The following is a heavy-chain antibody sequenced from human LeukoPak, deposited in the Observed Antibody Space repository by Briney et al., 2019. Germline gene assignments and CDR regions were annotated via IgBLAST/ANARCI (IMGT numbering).Heavy chain of an antibody. V-gene: IGHV3-15*01. Sequence: GGSLRLSCAASGFSFSNAWMNWVRQSPGKGLEWLGRIKTKADGGTTEYSAPVKGRFTISRDDSKNTLFLQMNNLKADDTAVYYCTTRIITTSDYWGQGALVTVSS. CDR1: GFSFSNAW. CDR3: TTRIITTSDY. D-gene: IGHD3-3*01. J-gene: IGHJ4*02. CDR2: IKTKADGGTT.